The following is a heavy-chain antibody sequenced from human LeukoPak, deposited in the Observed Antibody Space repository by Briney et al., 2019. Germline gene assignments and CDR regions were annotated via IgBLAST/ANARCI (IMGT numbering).Heavy chain of an antibody. CDR2: ISSSSSTI. Sequence: PGGSLRLSCAASGFTFSSYSMNWVRQAPGKGLEWVSYISSSSSTIYYADSVKGRFTISRDNAKNSLYLQMNSLRAEDTAVYYCARRITLGYYYYMDVWGKGTTVTVSS. D-gene: IGHD3-16*01. CDR1: GFTFSSYS. CDR3: ARRITLGYYYYMDV. V-gene: IGHV3-48*01. J-gene: IGHJ6*03.